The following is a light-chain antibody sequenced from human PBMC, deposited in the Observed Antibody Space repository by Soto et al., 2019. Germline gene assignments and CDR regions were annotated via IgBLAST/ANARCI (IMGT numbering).Light chain of an antibody. CDR1: SSDVGGYNY. J-gene: IGLJ3*02. V-gene: IGLV2-14*01. CDR3: SSYTSSSTLWV. CDR2: EVS. Sequence: QSALTQPASVSGSPGQSITISCTGTSSDVGGYNYVSWYQQHPGKAPKLMIYEVSNRPSGVSNLFSGSKSGNTASLTISGLHAEDDADYYCSSYTSSSTLWVFGGGTKLTVL.